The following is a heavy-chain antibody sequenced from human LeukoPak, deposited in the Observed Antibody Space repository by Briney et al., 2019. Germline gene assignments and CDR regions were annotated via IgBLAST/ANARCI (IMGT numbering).Heavy chain of an antibody. Sequence: PSETLSLTCTVSGGSISSYYWRWIRQPAGKGLEGIGRIYTSGSTNYNPSLNSRPTMSVDTSKNDFFQKRSSVTAAATAVYYCAREGAVIEAKRKPKNTKYYCDYWGQGTLVTVS. V-gene: IGHV4-4*07. CDR2: IYTSGST. CDR3: AREGAVIEAKRKPKNTKYYCDY. J-gene: IGHJ4*02. CDR1: GGSISSYY. D-gene: IGHD3-22*01.